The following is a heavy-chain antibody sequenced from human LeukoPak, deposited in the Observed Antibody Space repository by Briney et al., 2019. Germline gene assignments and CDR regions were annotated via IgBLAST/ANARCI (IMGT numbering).Heavy chain of an antibody. CDR2: TYSSGTT. CDR1: GGSISSYY. J-gene: IGHJ3*02. CDR3: ARDGGFLDAFGFGDS. D-gene: IGHD3/OR15-3a*01. Sequence: PSETLSLTCTVSGGSISSYYWSWIRQPAGKGLEWIGRTYSSGTTNYNPSLKSRVTMSVDTSKNQFSLKLRSVTAADTAVYYCARDGGFLDAFGFGDSGGQGTMVTVSA. V-gene: IGHV4-4*07.